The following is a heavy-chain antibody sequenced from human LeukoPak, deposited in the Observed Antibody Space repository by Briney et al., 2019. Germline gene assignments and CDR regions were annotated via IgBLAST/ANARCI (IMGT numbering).Heavy chain of an antibody. CDR2: IRYDGSNK. Sequence: GGSLRLSCAASGFTFSSYGMHWVRQAPGKGLDWVAFIRYDGSNKYYADSVKGRFTISRDNSKNTLYLQMNSLRAEDTAVYYCAKDRPDCSSTSCYLSAFDIWGQGTMVTVSS. CDR1: GFTFSSYG. V-gene: IGHV3-30*02. CDR3: AKDRPDCSSTSCYLSAFDI. J-gene: IGHJ3*02. D-gene: IGHD2-2*01.